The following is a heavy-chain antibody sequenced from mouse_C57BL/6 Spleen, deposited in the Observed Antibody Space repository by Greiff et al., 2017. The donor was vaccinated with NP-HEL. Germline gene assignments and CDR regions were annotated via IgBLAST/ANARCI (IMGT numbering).Heavy chain of an antibody. J-gene: IGHJ3*01. Sequence: EVQVVESGEGLVKPGGSLKLSCAASGFTFSSYAMSWVRQTPEKRLEWVAYISSGGDYIYYADTVKGRFTISRDNARNTLYLQMSSLKSEDTAMYYCTRDSSGLAWFAYWGQGTLATVSA. CDR1: GFTFSSYA. V-gene: IGHV5-9-1*02. CDR3: TRDSSGLAWFAY. CDR2: ISSGGDYI. D-gene: IGHD3-2*02.